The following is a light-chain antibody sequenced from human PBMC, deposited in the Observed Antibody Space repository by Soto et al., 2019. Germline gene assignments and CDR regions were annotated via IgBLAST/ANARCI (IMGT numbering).Light chain of an antibody. CDR1: QSVSSSY. CDR3: QEYDGAPIT. V-gene: IGKV3-20*01. J-gene: IGKJ5*01. CDR2: GAS. Sequence: EIVLTQSPGTLSLSPGERATLSCRASQSVSSSYLAWYQQKPGQAPRLLIYGASSRAIGIPDRFSGSGSGTDFTLTISRLEPEDSAVYYCQEYDGAPITFGLGTRLEIK.